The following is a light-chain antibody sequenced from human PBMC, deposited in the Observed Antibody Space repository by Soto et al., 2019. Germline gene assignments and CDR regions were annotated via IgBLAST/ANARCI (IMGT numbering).Light chain of an antibody. CDR2: MAS. CDR1: QSINSW. J-gene: IGKJ2*01. CDR3: QQYNSFPYT. V-gene: IGKV1-5*03. Sequence: DIQMTQSPSTLSASVGDRVTLTCRASQSINSWFAWYQQKPGKAPGLLIYMASTLESGVPSRFSGSGSGTEFTLTISSLQPDDFATYYCQQYNSFPYTFGQGTNLEI.